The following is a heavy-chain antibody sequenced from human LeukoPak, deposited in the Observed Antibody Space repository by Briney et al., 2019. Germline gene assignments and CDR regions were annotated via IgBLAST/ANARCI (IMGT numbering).Heavy chain of an antibody. V-gene: IGHV3-30*04. CDR2: ISDEGSNK. CDR1: GFTFSSYA. D-gene: IGHD1-26*01. Sequence: GGSLRLSCAASGFTFSSYAMHWVRQAPGKGLEWVAVISDEGSNKYYADSMKGRFTISRDSSKNTVYLQMNSLRPEDTAVYYCARGLGATTGFWFDPWGQGTLVTVSS. CDR3: ARGLGATTGFWFDP. J-gene: IGHJ5*02.